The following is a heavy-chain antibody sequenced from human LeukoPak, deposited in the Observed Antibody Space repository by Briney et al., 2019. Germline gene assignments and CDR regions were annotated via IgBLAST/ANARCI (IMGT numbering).Heavy chain of an antibody. D-gene: IGHD3-3*01. CDR2: INPNSGGT. J-gene: IGHJ6*03. CDR3: ARGRVLRFLEWLSTDYYYMDV. Sequence: ASVKVSCKASGYTFTGYYMHWVRQAPGQGLEWMGWINPNSGGTNYAQKFQGRVTMTRDTSISTAYMELSRLRSDDTAVYYCARGRVLRFLEWLSTDYYYMDVWGKGTTVTVSS. CDR1: GYTFTGYY. V-gene: IGHV1-2*02.